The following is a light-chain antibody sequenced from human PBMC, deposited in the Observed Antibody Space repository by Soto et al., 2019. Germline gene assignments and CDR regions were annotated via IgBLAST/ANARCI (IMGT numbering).Light chain of an antibody. V-gene: IGLV2-8*01. CDR2: EVN. Sequence: QSALTQPRCASGSPGQSVAISCTGTSSDVGGYNYVSWYQQHPGKAPKLMIYEVNKRPSGVPDRFSGSKSGNTASLTVSGLQAEDEADYYCSSYAGSSNVFGTGTKLTVL. J-gene: IGLJ1*01. CDR3: SSYAGSSNV. CDR1: SSDVGGYNY.